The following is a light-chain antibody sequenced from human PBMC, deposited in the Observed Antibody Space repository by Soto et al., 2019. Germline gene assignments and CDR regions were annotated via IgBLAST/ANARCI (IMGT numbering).Light chain of an antibody. CDR3: QQYNVYSRT. CDR1: QSISSW. Sequence: DIQLTQSPSTLSASVGDRVTITCRASQSISSWLAWYQQKPGKAPKLLIYKASSLQSGVPSRFSGSGSGTEFTLTINSLHPDDFATYYCQQYNVYSRTFGQGTKVDIK. CDR2: KAS. V-gene: IGKV1-5*03. J-gene: IGKJ1*01.